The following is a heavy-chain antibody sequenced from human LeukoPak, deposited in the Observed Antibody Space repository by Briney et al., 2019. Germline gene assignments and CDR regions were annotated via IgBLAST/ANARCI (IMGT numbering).Heavy chain of an antibody. D-gene: IGHD3-22*01. J-gene: IGHJ4*02. CDR3: ARTYYYDSSGYYPGY. Sequence: SVKVSCKASGGTFSSYAISWVRQAPGQGLEWMGRIIPILGIANYTQKFQGRVTITADKSTSTAYMELSSLRSEDTAVYYCARTYYYDSSGYYPGYWGQGTLVTVSS. V-gene: IGHV1-69*04. CDR2: IIPILGIA. CDR1: GGTFSSYA.